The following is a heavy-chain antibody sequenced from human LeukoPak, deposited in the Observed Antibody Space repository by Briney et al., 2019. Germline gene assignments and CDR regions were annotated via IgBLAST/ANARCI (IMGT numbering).Heavy chain of an antibody. D-gene: IGHD2-21*02. CDR2: IYYSGST. J-gene: IGHJ4*02. CDR3: ATLMVVTARGGDY. CDR1: GGSISSHY. V-gene: IGHV4-59*11. Sequence: PSETLSLTCTVSGGSISSHYWSRIRQPPGKGLEWIGYIYYSGSTNYNPSLKSRVTISVDTSKNQFSLKLSSVTAADTAVYYCATLMVVTARGGDYWGQGTLVTVSS.